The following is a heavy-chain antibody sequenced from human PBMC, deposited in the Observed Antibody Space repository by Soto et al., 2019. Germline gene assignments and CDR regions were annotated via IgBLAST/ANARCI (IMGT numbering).Heavy chain of an antibody. CDR1: GGTFSSYA. CDR2: IIPIFGTA. D-gene: IGHD2-2*01. Sequence: QVQLVQSGAEVKKPGSSVKVSCKASGGTFSSYAISWVRQAPGQGLEWMGGIIPIFGTANYAQKFQGRVTITADESKGTAYMELTRLRSEKTAVNYWVRSPPPQGYCSSTSSYGSLYWYFDLWGRGTLVTVSS. J-gene: IGHJ2*01. CDR3: VRSPPPQGYCSSTSSYGSLYWYFDL. V-gene: IGHV1-69*01.